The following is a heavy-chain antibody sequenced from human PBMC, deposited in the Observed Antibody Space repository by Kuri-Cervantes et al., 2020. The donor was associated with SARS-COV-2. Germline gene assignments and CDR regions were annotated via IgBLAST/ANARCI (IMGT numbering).Heavy chain of an antibody. Sequence: SETLSLTCTVSGYSISSGYYWGWIRQPPGKGLEWIGSIYHSGSTYYNPSLKSRVTISVDTSKNQFSLKLSSATAADTAVYYCARVRYCSSTSCRLGWYFDLWGRGTLVTVSS. CDR3: ARVRYCSSTSCRLGWYFDL. V-gene: IGHV4-38-2*02. CDR2: IYHSGST. D-gene: IGHD2-2*01. J-gene: IGHJ2*01. CDR1: GYSISSGYY.